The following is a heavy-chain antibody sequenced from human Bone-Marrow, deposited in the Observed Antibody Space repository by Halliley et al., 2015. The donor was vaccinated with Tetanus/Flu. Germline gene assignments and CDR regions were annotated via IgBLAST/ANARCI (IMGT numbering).Heavy chain of an antibody. CDR2: IYYSGST. CDR3: ARGYGVGYYFFDY. D-gene: IGHD2-15*01. Sequence: TLSLTCTISGGSINKYYWSWIRQPPGKGLEWIGYIYYSGSTSYNPSLKSRVTISLDRSNNQVSLRLSSVTAADTAVYYCARGYGVGYYFFDYWGQGTLVTVSS. CDR1: GGSINKYY. V-gene: IGHV4-59*01. J-gene: IGHJ4*02.